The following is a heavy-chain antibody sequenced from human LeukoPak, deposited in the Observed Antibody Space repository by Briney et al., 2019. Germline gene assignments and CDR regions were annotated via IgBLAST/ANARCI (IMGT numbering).Heavy chain of an antibody. CDR2: ISGSGGTT. CDR1: GFTFSSYA. J-gene: IGHJ4*02. Sequence: AGGSLRLSCAASGFTFSSYAVSRVRQAPGKGLEWVSAISGSGGTTYYADSVKGRFTISRDNSKNTLFLQMNSLRAEDTALYYCAKGLRYFDYWGQGTLVTVSS. V-gene: IGHV3-23*01. CDR3: AKGLRYFDY.